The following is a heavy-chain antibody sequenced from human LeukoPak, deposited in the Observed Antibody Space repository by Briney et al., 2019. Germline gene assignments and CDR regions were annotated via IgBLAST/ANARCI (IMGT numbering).Heavy chain of an antibody. CDR3: AKDHKLGYCSSTSCYPFDY. CDR1: GFTFSSYA. J-gene: IGHJ4*02. Sequence: GGSLRLSCAASGFTFSSYAMSWVRQAPWKGLELVSAISGSGGSTYYADSVKGRFTISRDNSKNTLYLQMNSLRAEATAVYYCAKDHKLGYCSSTSCYPFDYWGQGTLVTVSS. CDR2: ISGSGGST. D-gene: IGHD2-2*01. V-gene: IGHV3-23*01.